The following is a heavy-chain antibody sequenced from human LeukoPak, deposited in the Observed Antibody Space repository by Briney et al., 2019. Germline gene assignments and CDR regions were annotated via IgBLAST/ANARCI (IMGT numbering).Heavy chain of an antibody. Sequence: PSETLSLTCVVSGGSISSRNWWSWVRQPPGKGLEWIGEIYYSGSTNYNPSLKSRVTISVDKSKNQFSLKLSSVTAADTAVYYCARKHGLGNWGAFDIWGQGTMVTVSS. V-gene: IGHV4-4*02. J-gene: IGHJ3*02. CDR2: IYYSGST. CDR1: GGSISSRNW. D-gene: IGHD3-10*01. CDR3: ARKHGLGNWGAFDI.